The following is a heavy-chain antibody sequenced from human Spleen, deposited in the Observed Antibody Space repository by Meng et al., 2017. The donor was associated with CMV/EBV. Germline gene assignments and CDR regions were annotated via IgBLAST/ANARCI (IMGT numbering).Heavy chain of an antibody. Sequence: GESLKISCAASGFIFSNYWMSWVRQAPGKGLEWVAHIKEDGSEKNYADSLKGRFTISRDNAQNLLFLQLNSLRAEDTAVYYCARDRGYCSSTSCYNVGWGQGTLVTVSS. CDR1: GFIFSNYW. D-gene: IGHD2-2*02. CDR3: ARDRGYCSSTSCYNVG. J-gene: IGHJ4*02. V-gene: IGHV3-7*01. CDR2: IKEDGSEK.